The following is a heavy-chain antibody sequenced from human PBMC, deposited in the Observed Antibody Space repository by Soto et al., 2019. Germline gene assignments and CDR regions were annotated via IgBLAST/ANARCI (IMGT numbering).Heavy chain of an antibody. Sequence: QVQLQESGPGLVKPSQTLSLTCTVSGGSISSGGYYWSWIRQHPGKGLEWIGYIYYYGNTYYNPSLKCRVTISVDTSKNQFSLKLSSVTAADTALYYCARAGGFNWFDPWGQGTLVTVSS. CDR3: ARAGGFNWFDP. J-gene: IGHJ5*02. V-gene: IGHV4-31*03. CDR2: IYYYGNT. D-gene: IGHD3-10*01. CDR1: GGSISSGGYY.